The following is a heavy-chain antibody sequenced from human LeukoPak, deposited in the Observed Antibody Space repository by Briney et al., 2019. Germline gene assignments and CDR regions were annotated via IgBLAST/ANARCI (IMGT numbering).Heavy chain of an antibody. J-gene: IGHJ6*02. CDR1: GFTFSGYG. V-gene: IGHV3-33*01. CDR2: IWYDGSNK. Sequence: GRSLRLSCAASGFTFSGYGMHWVRQAPGKGLEWVAVIWYDGSNKYYADSVKGRFTISRDNSKNTLYLQMNSLRAEDTAVYYCARDRKLEPGDYYYGMDVWGQGTTVTVSS. CDR3: ARDRKLEPGDYYYGMDV. D-gene: IGHD1-1*01.